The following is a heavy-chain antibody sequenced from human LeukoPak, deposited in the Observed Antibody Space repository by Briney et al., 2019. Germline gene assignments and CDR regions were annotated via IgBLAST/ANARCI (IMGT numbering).Heavy chain of an antibody. CDR1: GFTFSSYA. CDR3: AKDSRRLAAAGINAFDI. J-gene: IGHJ3*02. CDR2: ISGSGGST. Sequence: GGSLRLSCAASGFTFSSYAMSWVRQAPGKGLEWVSAISGSGGSTYYADSVKGRFTISRDNSKNTLYLQMNSLRAEDTVVYYCAKDSRRLAAAGINAFDIWGQGTMVTVSS. D-gene: IGHD6-13*01. V-gene: IGHV3-23*01.